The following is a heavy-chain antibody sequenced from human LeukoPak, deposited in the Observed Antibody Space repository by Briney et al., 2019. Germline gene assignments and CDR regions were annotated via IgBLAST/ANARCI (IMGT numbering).Heavy chain of an antibody. CDR2: IYYSGST. CDR1: GGSISSSSYY. Sequence: PSETLSLTCTVSGGSISSSSYYWGWIRQHPGKGLEWIGSIYYSGSTYYNPSLKSRVTISVDTSKNQFSLKLNSVTAADTAVYYCARTTEDCSSTSCYQYWFDPWGQGTLVTVSS. J-gene: IGHJ5*02. CDR3: ARTTEDCSSTSCYQYWFDP. D-gene: IGHD2-2*01. V-gene: IGHV4-39*07.